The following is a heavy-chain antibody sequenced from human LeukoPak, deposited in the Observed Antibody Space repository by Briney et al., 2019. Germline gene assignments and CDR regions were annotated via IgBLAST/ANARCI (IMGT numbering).Heavy chain of an antibody. D-gene: IGHD4-17*01. J-gene: IGHJ6*03. Sequence: PSETLSLTCIVSGGSITSYYWSWIRPPPGNGLEWIGYIYYSGRTNYNTSLKSRVTISVDTSKNQFSLKLSSVTAADTAVYYCAREGITVTTNYYYYMDVWGKGTTVTVSS. CDR2: IYYSGRT. CDR1: GGSITSYY. CDR3: AREGITVTTNYYYYMDV. V-gene: IGHV4-59*01.